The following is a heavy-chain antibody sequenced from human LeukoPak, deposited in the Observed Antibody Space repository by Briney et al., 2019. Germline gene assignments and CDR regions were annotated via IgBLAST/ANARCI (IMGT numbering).Heavy chain of an antibody. Sequence: SETLSLTCAVYGGSFSGYYWSWIRQPPGKGLEWIGEINHSGSTNYNPSLKSRVTISVDTSKNQFSLKLSSVTAADTAVYYCARLRSGSYYDWGQGTLVTVSS. CDR1: GGSFSGYY. D-gene: IGHD1-26*01. CDR3: ARLRSGSYYD. J-gene: IGHJ4*02. CDR2: INHSGST. V-gene: IGHV4-34*01.